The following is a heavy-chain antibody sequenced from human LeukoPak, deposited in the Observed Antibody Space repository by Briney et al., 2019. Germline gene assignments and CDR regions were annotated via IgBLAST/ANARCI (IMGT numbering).Heavy chain of an antibody. J-gene: IGHJ3*02. CDR1: GFTFSSYA. CDR3: AKDLGFGGPHDAFDM. D-gene: IGHD3-10*01. Sequence: PGGSLRLSCAASGFTFSSYAMSWVRQAPGKGLEWVSAISGSGGSTYYADSVKGRFTISRDNSKNTLYLQMNSLRADDTAFYYCAKDLGFGGPHDAFDMWGQGTMVTVSS. V-gene: IGHV3-23*01. CDR2: ISGSGGST.